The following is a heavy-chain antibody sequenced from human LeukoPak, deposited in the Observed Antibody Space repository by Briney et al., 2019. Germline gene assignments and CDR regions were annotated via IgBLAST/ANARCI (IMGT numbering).Heavy chain of an antibody. Sequence: ASVKVSCKASGYTFTGYYMHWVRQAPGQGLEWMGWINPNSGGTNYAQKFQGRVTMTRDTSISTAYMELSRLRSDDTAVYYCARDRVITFGGVIGQFDPWGQGTLVTVSS. J-gene: IGHJ5*02. CDR1: GYTFTGYY. CDR2: INPNSGGT. CDR3: ARDRVITFGGVIGQFDP. D-gene: IGHD3-16*02. V-gene: IGHV1-2*02.